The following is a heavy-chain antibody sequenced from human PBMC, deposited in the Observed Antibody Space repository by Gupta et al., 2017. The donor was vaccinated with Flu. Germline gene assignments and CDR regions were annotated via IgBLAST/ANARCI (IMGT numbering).Heavy chain of an antibody. Sequence: EWMGIIYPCDSDTRYSPSFQGQVTISADKSINTAYLQWSSLKASDTAMYYCARQGVGLVATWVSDYYYGMDVWGQGTTVTVSS. J-gene: IGHJ6*02. V-gene: IGHV5-51*01. CDR3: ARQGVGLVATWVSDYYYGMDV. D-gene: IGHD5-12*01. CDR2: IYPCDSDT.